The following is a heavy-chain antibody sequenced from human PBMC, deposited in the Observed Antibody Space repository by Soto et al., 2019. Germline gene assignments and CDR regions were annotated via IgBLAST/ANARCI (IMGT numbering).Heavy chain of an antibody. CDR3: ARDGRGATVDAFDI. D-gene: IGHD1-26*01. Sequence: ASVKVSCKASGGTFSSYAISWVRQAPGQGLEWMGGIIPIFGTANYAQKFQGRVTITADKSTSTAYMELSSLRSEDTVVYYCARDGRGATVDAFDIWGQGTMVTVSS. J-gene: IGHJ3*02. V-gene: IGHV1-69*06. CDR2: IIPIFGTA. CDR1: GGTFSSYA.